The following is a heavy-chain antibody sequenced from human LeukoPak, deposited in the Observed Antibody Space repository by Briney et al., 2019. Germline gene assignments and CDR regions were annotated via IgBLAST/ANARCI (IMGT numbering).Heavy chain of an antibody. D-gene: IGHD2-2*01. V-gene: IGHV4-61*01. CDR1: GGSISSSSYY. Sequence: SETLSLTCTISGGSISSSSYYWSWIRQPPGKGLEWIGYIYYSGSTNYNPSLKSRVTISVDTSKNQFSLKLSPVTAADTAVYYCARIKYLGYYFHYWGQGTLVTVSS. CDR3: ARIKYLGYYFHY. J-gene: IGHJ4*02. CDR2: IYYSGST.